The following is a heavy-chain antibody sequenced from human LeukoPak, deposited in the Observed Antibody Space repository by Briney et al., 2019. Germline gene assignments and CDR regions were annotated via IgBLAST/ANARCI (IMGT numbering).Heavy chain of an antibody. CDR1: GGSISSYY. CDR2: IYYSGST. J-gene: IGHJ4*02. V-gene: IGHV4-59*01. CDR3: ARGDDSYCSSTSCQIAFDY. D-gene: IGHD2-2*01. Sequence: SETLSLTCTVSGGSISSYYWSWIRQPPGKGLEWIGYIYYSGSTNYNPSLKSRVTISVDTSKNQFSLKLSSVTAADTAVYYCARGDDSYCSSTSCQIAFDYWGQGTLVTVSS.